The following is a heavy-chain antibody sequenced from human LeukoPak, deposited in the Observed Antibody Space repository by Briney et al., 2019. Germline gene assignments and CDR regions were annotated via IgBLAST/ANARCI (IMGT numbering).Heavy chain of an antibody. V-gene: IGHV3-21*01. Sequence: GGSLRLSCAASGFTFSSYSMNWVRQAPGKGPEWVSSISSSSSYIYYADSVKGRFTISRDNAKNSLYLQMNSLRAEDTAVYYCARVWRDYYYDSSRGYYGMDVWGQGTTVTVSS. CDR1: GFTFSSYS. CDR3: ARVWRDYYYDSSRGYYGMDV. CDR2: ISSSSSYI. D-gene: IGHD3-22*01. J-gene: IGHJ6*02.